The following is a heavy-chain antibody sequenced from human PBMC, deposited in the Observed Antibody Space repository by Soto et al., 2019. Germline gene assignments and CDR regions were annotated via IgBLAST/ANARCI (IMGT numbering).Heavy chain of an antibody. V-gene: IGHV5-51*01. CDR2: IYPGDHDT. D-gene: IGHD6-13*01. CDR3: ACSRRSSPYLDF. CDR1: GYTLSNFW. Sequence: GESLKISCQCSGYTLSNFWIAWVRHLPGKGLEWMGIIYPGDHDTRYSPSFHGQVTISADTSINTAYLQWSSLEASDSAFYYCACSRRSSPYLDFWGQGALVTVSS. J-gene: IGHJ4*02.